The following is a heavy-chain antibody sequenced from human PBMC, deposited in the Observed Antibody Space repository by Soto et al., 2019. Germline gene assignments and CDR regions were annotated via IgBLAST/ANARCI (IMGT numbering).Heavy chain of an antibody. CDR1: DFSFSNHC. Sequence: XVCLRLSCAACDFSFSNHCMHWVRQAPGKGLEWVAVIWFDGSQKYYGDSVKGRFTISRDNSKNTLYLEMNSLRAEDTGVYYCARDYQRYESWSGYYRPRGMDVCGQRTTVTVSS. CDR2: IWFDGSQK. D-gene: IGHD3-3*01. J-gene: IGHJ6*02. CDR3: ARDYQRYESWSGYYRPRGMDV. V-gene: IGHV3-33*01.